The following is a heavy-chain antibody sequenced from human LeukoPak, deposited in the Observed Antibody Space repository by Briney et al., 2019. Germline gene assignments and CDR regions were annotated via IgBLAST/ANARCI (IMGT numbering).Heavy chain of an antibody. CDR2: INHSGST. J-gene: IGHJ6*02. Sequence: PSETLSLTCAVYGGSFSGYYWSWIRQPPGKGLEWIGEINHSGSTNYNPSLKSRVTISVDTSKNQFSLKLSSVTAADTAVYYCARGEDFWSGYGYYDGMDVWGQGTTVTVSS. V-gene: IGHV4-34*01. CDR1: GGSFSGYY. D-gene: IGHD3-3*01. CDR3: ARGEDFWSGYGYYDGMDV.